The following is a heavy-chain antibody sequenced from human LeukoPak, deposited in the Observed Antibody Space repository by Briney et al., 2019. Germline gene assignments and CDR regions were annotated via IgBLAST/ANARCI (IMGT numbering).Heavy chain of an antibody. J-gene: IGHJ4*02. D-gene: IGHD1-26*01. CDR3: VRQKKSHGNFDY. CDR1: GFTFSDHA. V-gene: IGHV3-13*01. Sequence: PGGSLRLSCAASGFTFSDHAMHWVRQAPGKGLEWVSAVGIAADTFHPGSVKGRFTISRENAKNSLYLQMNSLRVEDTAVYYCVRQKKSHGNFDYWGQGTLVTVSS. CDR2: VGIAADT.